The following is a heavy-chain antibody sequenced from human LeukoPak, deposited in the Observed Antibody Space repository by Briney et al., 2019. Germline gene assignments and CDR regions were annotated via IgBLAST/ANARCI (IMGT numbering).Heavy chain of an antibody. V-gene: IGHV1-18*03. D-gene: IGHD6-13*01. J-gene: IGHJ4*02. CDR1: GYTFTTYG. Sequence: ASVRVSCRASGYTFTTYGISRVRQAPGQGLEWMGWISAYNGNTNYAQSLQGRVTMTTDTSTSTAYMELRSLRSDDMAVYYCARDLATAGKNFDYWGQGTLVAVSS. CDR2: ISAYNGNT. CDR3: ARDLATAGKNFDY.